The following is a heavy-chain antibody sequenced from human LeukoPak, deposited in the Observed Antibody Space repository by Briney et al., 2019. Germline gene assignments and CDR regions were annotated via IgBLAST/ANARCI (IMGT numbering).Heavy chain of an antibody. CDR3: ARDYGDPEDYYGMDV. D-gene: IGHD4-17*01. Sequence: GGSLRLSCAASGFTFSSYAMHWVRQAPGKGLEWVAVISYDGSNKYYADSVKGRFTISRDNSKNTLYLQMNSLRAEDTAVYYCARDYGDPEDYYGMDVCGQGTTVTVSS. CDR1: GFTFSSYA. CDR2: ISYDGSNK. V-gene: IGHV3-30-3*01. J-gene: IGHJ6*02.